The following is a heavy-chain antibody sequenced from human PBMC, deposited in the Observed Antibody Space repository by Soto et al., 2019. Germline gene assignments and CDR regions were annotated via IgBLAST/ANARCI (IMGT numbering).Heavy chain of an antibody. D-gene: IGHD2-2*01. Sequence: PSETLSLTCAVYGGSFSGYYWSWIRQPPGKGLEWIGEINHSGRTNYSPSLKSRVTISVDTSKNQFSLKMSSVTAADTAVYYCARLCSSVRWDWFDPWGQGTLVTVSS. CDR1: GGSFSGYY. V-gene: IGHV4-34*01. J-gene: IGHJ5*02. CDR3: ARLCSSVRWDWFDP. CDR2: INHSGRT.